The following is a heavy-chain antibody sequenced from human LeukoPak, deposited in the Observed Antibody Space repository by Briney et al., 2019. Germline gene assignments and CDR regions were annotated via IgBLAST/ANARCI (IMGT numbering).Heavy chain of an antibody. V-gene: IGHV4-59*08. CDR1: GGSISSYY. J-gene: IGHJ3*02. D-gene: IGHD3-9*01. CDR3: ARQEKYYDILTGYLQDAFDI. CDR2: IYCSGST. Sequence: SETLSLTCTVSGGSISSYYWSRIRQPPGKGLEWIGYIYCSGSTNYNPSLKSRVTISVDTSKNQFSLKLSSVTAADTAVYYCARQEKYYDILTGYLQDAFDIWGQGTMVTVSS.